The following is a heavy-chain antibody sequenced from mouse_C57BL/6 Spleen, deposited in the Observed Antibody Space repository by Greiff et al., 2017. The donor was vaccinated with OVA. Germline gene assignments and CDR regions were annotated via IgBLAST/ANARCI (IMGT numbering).Heavy chain of an antibody. J-gene: IGHJ4*01. Sequence: EVQLQQSGPELVKPGASVKIPCKASGYTFTDYNMDWVKQSHGKSLEWIGDINPNNGGTNYNQKFKGKATLTVDKSSSTAYMELRSLTSEDTAVYYCARGDYDYDHAMDFWGQGTSVTVSS. CDR2: INPNNGGT. CDR1: GYTFTDYN. CDR3: ARGDYDYDHAMDF. V-gene: IGHV1-18*01. D-gene: IGHD2-4*01.